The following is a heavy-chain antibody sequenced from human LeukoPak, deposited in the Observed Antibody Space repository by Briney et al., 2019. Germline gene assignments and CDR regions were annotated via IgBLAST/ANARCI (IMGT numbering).Heavy chain of an antibody. CDR3: ARATWNFDL. CDR1: GFSFNSYW. J-gene: IGHJ2*01. Sequence: GGSLRLSCAASGFSFNSYWMTWVRQAPGKGLEWVANIKQDGSEKNYVDSVKGRFTISRDNAKSSLYLQMNSLRVEDTALYYCARATWNFDLWGCGTLLSVSS. CDR2: IKQDGSEK. V-gene: IGHV3-7*04.